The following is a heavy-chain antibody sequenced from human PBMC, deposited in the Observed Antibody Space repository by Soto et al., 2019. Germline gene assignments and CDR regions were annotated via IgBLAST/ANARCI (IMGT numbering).Heavy chain of an antibody. CDR3: AREVQFHTPSFVY. J-gene: IGHJ4*02. CDR1: GGTFNTYA. V-gene: IGHV1-69*19. CDR2: ISPMFGAA. Sequence: QVQLVQSGAEMKKPGSSVKVSCQSSGGTFNTYAMNWVRQAPGQGPEWMGDISPMFGAANYAPKFQGRVTITADESTGTSYMQLGSLRSEDTALYFCAREVQFHTPSFVYWGQGTLVTVSS.